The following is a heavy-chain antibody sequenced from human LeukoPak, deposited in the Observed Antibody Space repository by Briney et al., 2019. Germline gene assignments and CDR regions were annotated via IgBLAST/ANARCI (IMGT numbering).Heavy chain of an antibody. Sequence: SETLSLTCAVYGGSFSGYYWSRIRQPPGKGLEWIGEINHSGSTNYNPSLKSRVTISVDTSKNQFSLKLSSVTAADTAVYYCASKEGYDSSGYYTDYWGQGTLVTVSS. CDR2: INHSGST. J-gene: IGHJ4*02. V-gene: IGHV4-34*01. D-gene: IGHD3-22*01. CDR1: GGSFSGYY. CDR3: ASKEGYDSSGYYTDY.